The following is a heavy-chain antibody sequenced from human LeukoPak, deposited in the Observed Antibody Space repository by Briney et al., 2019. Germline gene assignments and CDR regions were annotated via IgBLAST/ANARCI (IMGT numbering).Heavy chain of an antibody. CDR3: ARDIRSTFDY. CDR2: ISYSGSX. D-gene: IGHD2/OR15-2a*01. J-gene: IGHJ4*02. V-gene: IGHV4-59*01. Sequence: SETLSLIXTVSGVSXXXXXXXXIRQPPGKXVEWIXYISYSGSXXXXXSLKSRXXXXXXTSNXQFYLKLRSVTAADTAVYYFARDIRSTFDYWGQGTLVTVSS. CDR1: GVSXXXXX.